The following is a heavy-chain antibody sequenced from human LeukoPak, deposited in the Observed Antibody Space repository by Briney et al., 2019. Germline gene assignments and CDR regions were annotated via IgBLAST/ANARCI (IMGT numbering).Heavy chain of an antibody. CDR3: AKRVVAAASWFDP. Sequence: PGGSLRLSCAASGLTFSHYYMSWIRQAPGKGLEWVSYISSSGSTIYYADSVKGRFTISRDNAKNSLYLQMNSLRAEDTAVYYCAKRVVAAASWFDPWGQGTLVTVSS. V-gene: IGHV3-11*04. CDR1: GLTFSHYY. D-gene: IGHD2-15*01. CDR2: ISSSGSTI. J-gene: IGHJ5*02.